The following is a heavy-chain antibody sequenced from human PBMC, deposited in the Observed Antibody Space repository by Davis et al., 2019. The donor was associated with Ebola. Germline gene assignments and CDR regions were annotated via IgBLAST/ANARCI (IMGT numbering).Heavy chain of an antibody. V-gene: IGHV4-39*07. D-gene: IGHD2-15*01. CDR2: IYYSGST. CDR3: ARWQVVVVVAATPPSGHYGMDV. J-gene: IGHJ6*04. CDR1: GGSISSSSYY. Sequence: SETLSLTCTVSGGSISSSSYYWGWIRQPPGKGLEWIGSIYYSGSTNYNPSLKSRVTISVDTSKNQFSLKLSSVTAADTAVYYCARWQVVVVVAATPPSGHYGMDVWGKGTTVTVSS.